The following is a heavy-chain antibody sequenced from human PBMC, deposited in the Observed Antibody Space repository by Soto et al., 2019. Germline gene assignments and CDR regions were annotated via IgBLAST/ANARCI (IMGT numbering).Heavy chain of an antibody. CDR3: ARDAGVSGELYF. CDR1: GYTFTSYG. D-gene: IGHD3-16*01. CDR2: ISAYNGNT. V-gene: IGHV1-18*01. Sequence: QVQLVQSGAEVKKPGASVKFSCKASGYTFTSYGIIWVRQAPGQGLEWIGWISAYNGNTNYAQKLQGRVTMTTDTSTSTAYMEMGSLKSDDTAVYYCARDAGVSGELYFWGQGTLVTVSS. J-gene: IGHJ4*02.